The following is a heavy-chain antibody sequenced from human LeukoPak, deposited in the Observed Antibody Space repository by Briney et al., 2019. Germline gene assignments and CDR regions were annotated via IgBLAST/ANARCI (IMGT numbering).Heavy chain of an antibody. V-gene: IGHV3-7*01. CDR2: IKEDGSSQ. J-gene: IGHJ4*02. CDR1: GFTFSHSW. CDR3: AKMWKRYYFDY. Sequence: GGSLRLSCVASGFTFSHSWMTWVRQAPGKGLEWVGHIKEDGSSQNYADSVKGRFTISRDNSKNTLYLQMNSLRAEDTAVYYCAKMWKRYYFDYWGQGTLVTVSS. D-gene: IGHD1-1*01.